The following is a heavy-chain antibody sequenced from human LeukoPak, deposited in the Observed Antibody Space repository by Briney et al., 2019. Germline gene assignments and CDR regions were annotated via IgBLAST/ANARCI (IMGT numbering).Heavy chain of an antibody. J-gene: IGHJ1*01. CDR2: IYYSGST. CDR1: GGSISSSSYY. Sequence: SETLSLTCTVSGGSISSSSYYWGWIRQPPGKGLEWIGSIYYSGSTYYNPPLKSRVTISVDTSKNQFSLKLSSVTAADTAVYYCAREGYSSSWSEYFQHWGQGTLVTVSS. D-gene: IGHD6-13*01. CDR3: AREGYSSSWSEYFQH. V-gene: IGHV4-39*07.